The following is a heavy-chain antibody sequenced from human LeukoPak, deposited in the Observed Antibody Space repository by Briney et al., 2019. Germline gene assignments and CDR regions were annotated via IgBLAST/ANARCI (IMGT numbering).Heavy chain of an antibody. V-gene: IGHV3-7*01. D-gene: IGHD2-2*01. Sequence: GGSLRLSCAASGFTFSSYWMNWVRQAPGKGLEWLPNIKKEGSEKYYVDSVKGRFTISRDNAKSSLYLQMNSLRADDTAVYYCARERRCSSTSCHGYYYGMDVWGQGTTVTVSS. J-gene: IGHJ6*02. CDR1: GFTFSSYW. CDR2: IKKEGSEK. CDR3: ARERRCSSTSCHGYYYGMDV.